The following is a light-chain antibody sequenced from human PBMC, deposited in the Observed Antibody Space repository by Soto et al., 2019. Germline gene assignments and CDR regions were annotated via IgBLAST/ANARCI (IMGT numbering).Light chain of an antibody. J-gene: IGLJ3*02. V-gene: IGLV4-69*01. CDR2: LNSDGSH. CDR3: QTWGTGAWV. Sequence: QLVLTQSPSASASLGASVKLTCTLSSGHSSYAIAWYQQQPEKGPRYLMNLNSDGSHSQGDGIPDRFSGSSSGAEHYLTIARLQSEDEADYFCQTWGTGAWVFGGGTKLTVL. CDR1: SGHSSYA.